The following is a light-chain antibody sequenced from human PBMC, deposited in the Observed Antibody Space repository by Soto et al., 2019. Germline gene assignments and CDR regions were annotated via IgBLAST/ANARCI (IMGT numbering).Light chain of an antibody. CDR1: SSNIGSDT. CDR2: TNN. Sequence: QLVLTQPPSASGTPGQRVTISCSGGSSNIGSDTVNWYQHLPGTAPKLLIYTNNQRPSGVPDRFSGSKSGTSASLTISGLQSEDEAEYYCASWDDSLNGYVFGTGTKVTVL. J-gene: IGLJ1*01. V-gene: IGLV1-44*01. CDR3: ASWDDSLNGYV.